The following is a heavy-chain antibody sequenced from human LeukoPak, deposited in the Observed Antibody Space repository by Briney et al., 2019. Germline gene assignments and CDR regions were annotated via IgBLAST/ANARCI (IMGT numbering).Heavy chain of an antibody. CDR1: GGTFSSYA. V-gene: IGHV1-69*05. D-gene: IGHD3-10*01. CDR3: VREAGGGSESFLRYRNWFDP. Sequence: ASVKVSCKASGGTFSSYAISWVRQAPGQGLEWRGRIIPIFGTANYAQKFQGRVTITTDESTSTAYMELSSLRSEDTAVYYCVREAGGGSESFLRYRNWFDPWGQGTLVTVSS. CDR2: IIPIFGTA. J-gene: IGHJ5*02.